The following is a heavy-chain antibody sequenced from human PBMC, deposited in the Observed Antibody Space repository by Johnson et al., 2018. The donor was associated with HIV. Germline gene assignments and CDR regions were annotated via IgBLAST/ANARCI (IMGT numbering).Heavy chain of an antibody. V-gene: IGHV3-66*01. CDR3: ASVYYNILTGYYYDAVDI. CDR1: GFTVSSNY. Sequence: VQLVESGGGLVQPGGSLRLSCAASGFTVSSNYMSWVRQAPGKGLEWVSVIYSGGSTYYADSVKGRFTIYRDNSKNTPYLQMNSLRAEDTAVYYCASVYYNILTGYYYDAVDIWGQGTMVTVSS. J-gene: IGHJ3*02. D-gene: IGHD3-9*01. CDR2: IYSGGST.